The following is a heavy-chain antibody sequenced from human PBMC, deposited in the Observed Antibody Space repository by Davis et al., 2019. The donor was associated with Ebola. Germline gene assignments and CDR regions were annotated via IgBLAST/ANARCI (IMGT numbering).Heavy chain of an antibody. J-gene: IGHJ6*02. Sequence: SETLSLTCAVYGGSFSGYYWSWIRQPPGKGLEWIGEINHSGSTNYNPSLKSRVTISVDTSKNQFSLKLSSVTAADTAVYYCAREQECSSTSCYVLYYYYGMDVWGQGTTVTVSS. CDR1: GGSFSGYY. CDR3: AREQECSSTSCYVLYYYYGMDV. V-gene: IGHV4-34*01. D-gene: IGHD2-2*01. CDR2: INHSGST.